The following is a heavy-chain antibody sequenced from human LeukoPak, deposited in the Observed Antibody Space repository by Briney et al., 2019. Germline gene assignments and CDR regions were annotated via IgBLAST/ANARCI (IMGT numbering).Heavy chain of an antibody. Sequence: SETLSLTCTISGTSITSGSYFWSWIRQPAGNELEWLGLIYSSGRTNYNPSLKSRVTFSVDTSKNQFSLKLSSVTAADTAVYYCARQYSGYLRNWFDPWGQGTLVTVSS. CDR3: ARQYSGYLRNWFDP. CDR1: GTSITSGSYF. CDR2: IYSSGRT. J-gene: IGHJ5*02. V-gene: IGHV4-61*02. D-gene: IGHD5-12*01.